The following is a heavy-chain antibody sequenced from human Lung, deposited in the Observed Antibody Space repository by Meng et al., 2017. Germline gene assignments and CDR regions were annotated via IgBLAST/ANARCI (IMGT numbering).Heavy chain of an antibody. Sequence: QGTLKESGPGLVKLSGTLSLTCAVSGGSITSSTWWSWVRQTPGRGLEWFGEIFHSGSTNYNPPLESRVTISVDKSKNQFSLKVYSVTAADTATYYCARFDISSSGRGDYWGQGILVTVSS. D-gene: IGHD1-26*01. CDR3: ARFDISSSGRGDY. CDR2: IFHSGST. CDR1: GGSITSSTW. J-gene: IGHJ4*02. V-gene: IGHV4-4*02.